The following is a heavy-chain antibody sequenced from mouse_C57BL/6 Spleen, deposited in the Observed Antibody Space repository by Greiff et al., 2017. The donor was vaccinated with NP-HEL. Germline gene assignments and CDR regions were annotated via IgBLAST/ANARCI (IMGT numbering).Heavy chain of an antibody. J-gene: IGHJ4*01. Sequence: EVQLQQSGPELVKPGASVKISCKASGYTFTDYYMNWVKQSHGQSLEWIGDINPNNGGTSYNQKFKGKATLTVDKSSSTAYMELRSLTSEDSAVYYCARSIYDGLYYAMDYWGQGTSVTVSS. D-gene: IGHD2-3*01. V-gene: IGHV1-26*01. CDR1: GYTFTDYY. CDR2: INPNNGGT. CDR3: ARSIYDGLYYAMDY.